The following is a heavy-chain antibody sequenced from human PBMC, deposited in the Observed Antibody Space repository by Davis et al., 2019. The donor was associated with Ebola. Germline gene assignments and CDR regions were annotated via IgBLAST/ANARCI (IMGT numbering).Heavy chain of an antibody. Sequence: SLKISCLGSGFSFSDYAMHWVRQGPGKGLEWVSGISWTSSTIAYADSVKGRFTISRDNDEKSLYLQMNSLSAEDTAIYYCAKDTSNIWFDIWGQGTMVTVSS. D-gene: IGHD2/OR15-2a*01. V-gene: IGHV3-9*01. CDR3: AKDTSNIWFDI. J-gene: IGHJ3*02. CDR2: ISWTSSTI. CDR1: GFSFSDYA.